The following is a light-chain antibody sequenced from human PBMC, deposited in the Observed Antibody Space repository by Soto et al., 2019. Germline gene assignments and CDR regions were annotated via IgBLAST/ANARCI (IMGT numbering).Light chain of an antibody. V-gene: IGKV1-39*01. J-gene: IGKJ2*01. CDR2: GAS. CDR1: QNIANY. Sequence: DIQMTQSPSSLSASVGDRVTITCRASQNIANYLNWYQQRPGKAPNLLIYGASSLLGGVPSRFSGSGSGTEFTLTISSLQPDDFSTYYCQQSDSLPYTFGRGTKLEIK. CDR3: QQSDSLPYT.